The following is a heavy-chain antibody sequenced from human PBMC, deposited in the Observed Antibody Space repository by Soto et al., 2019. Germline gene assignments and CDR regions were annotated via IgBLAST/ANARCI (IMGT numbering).Heavy chain of an antibody. D-gene: IGHD2-21*02. CDR3: VRVGFSGGDYLSYYYYGMDI. V-gene: IGHV5-51*01. J-gene: IGHJ6*02. CDR2: IYPDETDT. Sequence: RGASLKISCKGSGYSFTKYWIGWVRQMPGKGLEWMAIIYPDETDTRYSQSFQGQVTISANKSNSTAYLQWSGLKASDPAMYYCVRVGFSGGDYLSYYYYGMDIWGQGTTVTVSS. CDR1: GYSFTKYW.